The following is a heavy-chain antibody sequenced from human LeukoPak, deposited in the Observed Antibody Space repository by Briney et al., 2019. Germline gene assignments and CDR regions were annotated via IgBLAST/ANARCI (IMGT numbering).Heavy chain of an antibody. CDR3: ARDLISDVLRFLEWPNKYYFDY. V-gene: IGHV1-2*02. CDR1: GGTSSSYA. J-gene: IGHJ4*02. CDR2: INPNSGGT. Sequence: ASVKVSCKASGGTSSSYAISWARQAPGQGLEWMGWINPNSGGTNYAQKFQGRVTMTRDTSISTAYMELSRLRSDDTAVYYCARDLISDVLRFLEWPNKYYFDYWGQGTLVTVSS. D-gene: IGHD3-3*01.